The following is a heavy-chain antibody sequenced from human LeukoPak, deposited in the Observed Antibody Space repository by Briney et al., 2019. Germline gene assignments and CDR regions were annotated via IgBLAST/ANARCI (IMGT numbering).Heavy chain of an antibody. Sequence: GGSRRLSCIASGFAFTSYEMNWVRQAPGEGLGWVSYISSSGSIDHYADSVKGRFTISRDNAKNSLYLQMNSLRAEDTAVYYCARARYTSGCETLDYWGQGTLVTVSS. CDR3: ARARYTSGCETLDY. D-gene: IGHD6-19*01. J-gene: IGHJ4*02. CDR1: GFAFTSYE. CDR2: ISSSGSID. V-gene: IGHV3-48*03.